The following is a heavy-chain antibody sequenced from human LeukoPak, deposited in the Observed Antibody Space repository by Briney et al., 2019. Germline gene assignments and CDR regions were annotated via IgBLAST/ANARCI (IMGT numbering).Heavy chain of an antibody. J-gene: IGHJ5*02. V-gene: IGHV3-7*04. Sequence: PGGSLTLSCAASGFIFSSYWMHWLRHAPGRGLLWVASIKQDGSEIYYVDSVKGRFSISRDNDKTSLSLQMISLRAEDTAVYYCARGHSGRWFWWFGAWGQGTLVTVSS. CDR1: GFIFSSYW. D-gene: IGHD1-26*01. CDR3: ARGHSGRWFWWFGA. CDR2: IKQDGSEI.